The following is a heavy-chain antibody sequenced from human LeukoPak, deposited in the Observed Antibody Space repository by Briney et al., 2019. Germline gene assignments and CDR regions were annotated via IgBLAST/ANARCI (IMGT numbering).Heavy chain of an antibody. V-gene: IGHV4-39*02. Sequence: SETLSLTCTVPGGSISSSSYYWGWIRQPPGKGLEWIGSIYYSGSTYYNPSLKSRVTISVDTSKNQFSLKLSSVTAADTAVYYCARDKAFYYYYGMDVWGQGTTVTVSS. CDR3: ARDKAFYYYYGMDV. J-gene: IGHJ6*02. CDR1: GGSISSSSYY. CDR2: IYYSGST.